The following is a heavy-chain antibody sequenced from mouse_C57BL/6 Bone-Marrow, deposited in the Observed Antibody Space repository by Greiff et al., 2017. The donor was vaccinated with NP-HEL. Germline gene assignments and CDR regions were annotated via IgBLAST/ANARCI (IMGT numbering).Heavy chain of an antibody. Sequence: VQLQESGAELVRPGASVKLSCKASGYTFTDYYINWVKQRPGQGLEWIARIYPGSGNTYYNEKFKGKATLTAEKSSSTAYMQLSSLTSEDSAVYFCARSGTTVVVHFDYWGQGTTLTVSS. CDR1: GYTFTDYY. CDR2: IYPGSGNT. V-gene: IGHV1-76*01. CDR3: ARSGTTVVVHFDY. D-gene: IGHD1-1*01. J-gene: IGHJ2*01.